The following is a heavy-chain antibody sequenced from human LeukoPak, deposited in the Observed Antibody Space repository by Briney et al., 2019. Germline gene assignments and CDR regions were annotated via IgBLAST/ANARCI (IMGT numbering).Heavy chain of an antibody. CDR2: IYSGGTT. V-gene: IGHV3-66*01. CDR3: ARDVYDYGSY. D-gene: IGHD4/OR15-4a*01. Sequence: GGSLRLSCAPSGFTVSSNYMSWVRQAPGEGLGWVSVIYSGGTTYYADSVKGRFTNTRDNSKNTLYLQMNSLRTEDTAVYYWARDVYDYGSYWGQGTLVTVSS. J-gene: IGHJ4*02. CDR1: GFTVSSNY.